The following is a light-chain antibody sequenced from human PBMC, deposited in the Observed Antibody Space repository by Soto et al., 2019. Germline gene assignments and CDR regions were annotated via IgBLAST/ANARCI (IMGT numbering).Light chain of an antibody. CDR3: QQCYSAPLT. Sequence: DTRMTQSPAALSASPGDRITIPCRASQSISRDLAWFQQKPGQAPTLLIYAASNLPSGVPSRFRGSRSGTDFTLTISSLQPEDVATYYCQQCYSAPLTFGGGTKVDVK. CDR2: AAS. CDR1: QSISRD. J-gene: IGKJ4*02. V-gene: IGKV1-39*01.